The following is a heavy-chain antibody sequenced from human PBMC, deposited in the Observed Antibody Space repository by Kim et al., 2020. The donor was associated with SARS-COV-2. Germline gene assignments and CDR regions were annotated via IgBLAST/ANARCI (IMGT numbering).Heavy chain of an antibody. D-gene: IGHD2-8*01. CDR3: ARDPNHRRAFDI. V-gene: IGHV4-39*07. Sequence: SETLSLTCRVSGDSVTSPTYSWAWIRQPPWKGPEWIGSMYYGGTTFHNPSLKSRVTMSIDKSKHQFFLNLTSVTAADTAVYFCARDPNHRRAFDIWGQGTMFTVSS. CDR2: MYYGGTT. CDR1: GDSVTSPTYS. J-gene: IGHJ3*02.